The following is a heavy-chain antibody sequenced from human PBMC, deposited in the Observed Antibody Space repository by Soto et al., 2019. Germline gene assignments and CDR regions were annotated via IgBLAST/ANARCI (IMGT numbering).Heavy chain of an antibody. CDR2: ISAYNGNT. J-gene: IGHJ6*02. CDR1: GYTFTGYY. CDR3: ARNWGPPPIVVVPSCMDV. Sequence: ASVKVSCKASGYTFTGYYMHWVRQAPAQGLEWMGWISAYNGNTNYAQKLQGRVTMTTDTSTSTAYMELRSLRSDDTAVYYCARNWGPPPIVVVPSCMDVWGQGTTVTVSS. D-gene: IGHD2-2*01. V-gene: IGHV1-18*04.